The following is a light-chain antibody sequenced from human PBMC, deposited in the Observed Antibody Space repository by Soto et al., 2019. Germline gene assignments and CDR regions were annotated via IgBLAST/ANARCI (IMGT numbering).Light chain of an antibody. V-gene: IGKV1-5*01. Sequence: DIQMTQSPSTLSTSIGDRVTITCRASQSISDSLAWYQQRPGKAPFLLISDASNLERGVPSRFGGSGSATEFTLTTSSMQADDFATYNYQQCTGYSRTFGQGTKVDIK. CDR2: DAS. CDR3: QQCTGYSRT. CDR1: QSISDS. J-gene: IGKJ1*01.